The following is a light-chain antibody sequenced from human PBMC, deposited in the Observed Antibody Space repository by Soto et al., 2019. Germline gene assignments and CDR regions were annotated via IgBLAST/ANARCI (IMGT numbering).Light chain of an antibody. CDR2: GAS. CDR3: HQYGSSGT. J-gene: IGKJ1*01. Sequence: IVLTPSQPTLSLXPXVXATLSCRASQSVSNNYLAWYQQKPGQAPRLLIYGASNRATGIPDRFSGSGSGTDFTLTISRLEPDDFAVYYCHQYGSSGTFGQGTKVDIK. V-gene: IGKV3-20*01. CDR1: QSVSNNY.